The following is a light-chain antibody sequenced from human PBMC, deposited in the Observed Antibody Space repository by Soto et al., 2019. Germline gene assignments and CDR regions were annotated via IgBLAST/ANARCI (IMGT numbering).Light chain of an antibody. J-gene: IGLJ2*01. Sequence: QAVVTQPPSVSGAPGQRVTISCTGSTSNIGAGYDVHWYQQVPGTTPKLLIYANNNRPSGVSDRFSGSKSGTSASLVITGLQAEDEADYYCQSYDNSLSGWLFGGGTKVTVL. CDR3: QSYDNSLSGWL. CDR1: TSNIGAGYD. CDR2: ANN. V-gene: IGLV1-40*01.